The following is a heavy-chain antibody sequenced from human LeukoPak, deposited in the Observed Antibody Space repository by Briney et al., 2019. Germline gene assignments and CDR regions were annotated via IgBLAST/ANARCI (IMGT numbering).Heavy chain of an antibody. V-gene: IGHV3-30*02. J-gene: IGHJ6*02. Sequence: GGSLRLSCAASGFTFSSYGMHWVRQAPGKGLEWVAFIRYDGSNKYYADSVKGRFTISRDNSKNTLYLQMNSLRAEDTAVYYCAKDGRGVRTMAATYYYYYGMDVWGRGTTVTVSS. CDR3: AKDGRGVRTMAATYYYYYGMDV. CDR2: IRYDGSNK. D-gene: IGHD6-25*01. CDR1: GFTFSSYG.